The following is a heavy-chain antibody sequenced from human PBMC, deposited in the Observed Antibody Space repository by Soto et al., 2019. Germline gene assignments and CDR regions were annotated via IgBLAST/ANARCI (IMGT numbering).Heavy chain of an antibody. V-gene: IGHV3-23*01. CDR2: TSAFGGST. CDR1: GFTFSGYA. D-gene: IGHD6-13*01. CDR3: AKAGVAAAGRGGYFDY. Sequence: EVQLLESGGGLVQPGGSLRLSCAASGFTFSGYAMSWVRQAPGKGLEWVSGTSAFGGSTYYADSVKGRFTISRDNSKNTLELQMNSLRADDTAVYYCAKAGVAAAGRGGYFDYWGQGTLVTVSS. J-gene: IGHJ4*02.